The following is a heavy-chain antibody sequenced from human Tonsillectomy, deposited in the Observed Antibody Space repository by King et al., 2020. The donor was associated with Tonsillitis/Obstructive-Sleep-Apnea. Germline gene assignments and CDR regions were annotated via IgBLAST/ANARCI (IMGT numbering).Heavy chain of an antibody. CDR2: IRSKTYGGTT. CDR3: TRVGTSGCYSFDI. Sequence: VQLVESGGGLVQPGRSLRLSCTASGFTFGYYGMSWVRQAPGKGLEWVGFIRSKTYGGTTEYAASVKGRFTISRDDSKSIVYLQMNSLKTEDTAVYFCTRVGTSGCYSFDIWGQGRTV. CDR1: GFTFGYYG. V-gene: IGHV3-49*04. D-gene: IGHD1-26*01. J-gene: IGHJ3*02.